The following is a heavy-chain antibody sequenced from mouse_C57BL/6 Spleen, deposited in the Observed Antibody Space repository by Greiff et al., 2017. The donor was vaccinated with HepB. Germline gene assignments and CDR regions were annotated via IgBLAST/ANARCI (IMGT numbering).Heavy chain of an antibody. CDR3: ARRNYYGSSYCDY. CDR1: GYTFTSYW. Sequence: QVQLKQPGAELVRPGSSVKLSCKASGYTFTSYWMHWVKQRPIQGLEWIGNIDPSDSETHYNQKFKDKATLTVDKSSSTAYMQRSSLTSEDSAVYYCARRNYYGSSYCDYWGQGTTLTVSS. CDR2: IDPSDSET. D-gene: IGHD1-1*01. J-gene: IGHJ2*01. V-gene: IGHV1-52*01.